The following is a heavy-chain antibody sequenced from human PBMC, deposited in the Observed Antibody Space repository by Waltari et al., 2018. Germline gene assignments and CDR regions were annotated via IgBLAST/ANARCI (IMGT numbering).Heavy chain of an antibody. V-gene: IGHV3-48*04. CDR3: ARDQNYYYYYYMDV. Sequence: EVQLVESGGGLVQPGGSLRLSCAASGFTFSSYSMNWVRQAPGKGLEWVSYISSSSSTIYYADSVKGRFTISRDNAKNSLYLQMNSLRAEDTAVYYCARDQNYYYYYYMDVWGKGTTVTISS. CDR1: GFTFSSYS. J-gene: IGHJ6*03. CDR2: ISSSSSTI.